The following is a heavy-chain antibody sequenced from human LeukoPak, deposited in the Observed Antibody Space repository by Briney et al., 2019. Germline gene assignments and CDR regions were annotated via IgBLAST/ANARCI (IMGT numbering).Heavy chain of an antibody. D-gene: IGHD4-17*01. J-gene: IGHJ3*02. CDR2: INWNGGST. CDR1: GFTFDDYG. V-gene: IGHV3-20*04. Sequence: PGGSLRLSCAASGFTFDDYGMSWVCQAPGKGLEWVSGINWNGGSTGYADSVKGRFTISRDNAKNSLYPQMNSLRAEDTALYYCARAHLRASAFDIWGQGTMVTVSS. CDR3: ARAHLRASAFDI.